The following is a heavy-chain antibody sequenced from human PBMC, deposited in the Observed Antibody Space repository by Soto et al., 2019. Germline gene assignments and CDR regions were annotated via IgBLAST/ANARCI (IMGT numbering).Heavy chain of an antibody. Sequence: GGSLSLSFAASGFTFSSESRNWVRQALGIVLEWVSSISSSSSYIYYADSVKGRFTISRDNAKNSLYLQMNSLRAEDTAVYYCARVVDYYDPYYYYGMDVWGQGTTVTVSS. V-gene: IGHV3-21*01. J-gene: IGHJ6*02. CDR2: ISSSSSYI. CDR3: ARVVDYYDPYYYYGMDV. D-gene: IGHD3-22*01. CDR1: GFTFSSES.